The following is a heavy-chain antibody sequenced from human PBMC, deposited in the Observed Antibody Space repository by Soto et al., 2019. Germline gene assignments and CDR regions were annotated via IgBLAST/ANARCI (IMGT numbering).Heavy chain of an antibody. Sequence: SETLSLTCSVSGDSINSDKYYWGWIRQPPGKGLERIGSIYYRGNTYYNPSLQTRVTISLDKSKSQFSLRLNPVTAADSAVYFCARLEGLATISYYFDFWGQGAQVTVSS. CDR1: GDSINSDKYY. D-gene: IGHD3-9*01. CDR2: IYYRGNT. V-gene: IGHV4-39*01. CDR3: ARLEGLATISYYFDF. J-gene: IGHJ4*02.